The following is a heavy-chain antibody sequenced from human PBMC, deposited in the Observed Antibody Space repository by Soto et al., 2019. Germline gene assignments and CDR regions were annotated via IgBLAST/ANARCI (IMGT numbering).Heavy chain of an antibody. CDR2: ISYDGNNK. CDR3: VKGDLDTAVVNSPDAFDF. Sequence: QVNLVESGGGVVQPGRSLRLSCEASGFIFSDFGMHWVRQAPGKGLEWVAVISYDGNNKYYAQSVKGRFTISRDNSKNTMFLNMDILRPEDTAVYHCVKGDLDTAVVNSPDAFDFWGPGTMVTVS. D-gene: IGHD5-18*01. J-gene: IGHJ3*01. CDR1: GFIFSDFG. V-gene: IGHV3-30*18.